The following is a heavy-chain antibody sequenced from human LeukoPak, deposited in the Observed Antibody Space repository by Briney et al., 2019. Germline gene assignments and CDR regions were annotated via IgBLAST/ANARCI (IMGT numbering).Heavy chain of an antibody. Sequence: SETLSLPCTVSGGSISSSSYYWGWIRQPPGKGLERLGSIYYSGRTYYHPSLKSRVTISVDTSKNQFSPKLSSVTAADTAVYYCARLLEGNYDILTGYSAPPLLDYWGQGTLVTVSS. CDR2: IYYSGRT. V-gene: IGHV4-39*01. J-gene: IGHJ4*02. CDR3: ARLLEGNYDILTGYSAPPLLDY. D-gene: IGHD3-9*01. CDR1: GGSISSSSYY.